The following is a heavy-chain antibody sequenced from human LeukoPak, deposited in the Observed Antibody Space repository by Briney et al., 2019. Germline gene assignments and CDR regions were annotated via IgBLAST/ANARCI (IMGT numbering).Heavy chain of an antibody. V-gene: IGHV1-8*03. D-gene: IGHD6-19*01. CDR2: MNTDNGNT. Sequence: ASVKVSCKASGYSFTNYDINWVRQASGQGLEWMGWMNTDNGNTAYAQKFQGRVTITTNSSESTAYMELSSLRSEDTAVYYCVAYASGLFDYWGQGTLVSVSS. CDR1: GYSFTNYD. CDR3: VAYASGLFDY. J-gene: IGHJ4*02.